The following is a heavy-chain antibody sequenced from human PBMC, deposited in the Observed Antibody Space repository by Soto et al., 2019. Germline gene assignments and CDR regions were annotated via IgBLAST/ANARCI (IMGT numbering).Heavy chain of an antibody. V-gene: IGHV4-39*01. CDR1: GGSISSSSYY. J-gene: IGHJ4*02. Sequence: SETLSLTCTVSGGSISSSSYYWGWIRQPPGKGLEWIGSIYYSGSTYYNPSLKSRVTISVDTSKNQFSLKLSSVTAADTAVYYCARSHYGSGSYYNVGYWGQGTLVTVSS. CDR2: IYYSGST. D-gene: IGHD3-10*01. CDR3: ARSHYGSGSYYNVGY.